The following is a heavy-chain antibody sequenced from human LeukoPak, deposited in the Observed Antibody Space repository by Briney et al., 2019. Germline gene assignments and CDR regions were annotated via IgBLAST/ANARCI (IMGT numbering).Heavy chain of an antibody. V-gene: IGHV3-20*04. CDR3: AKDDAWLRFGE. D-gene: IGHD3-10*01. CDR1: GFTFDDYG. CDR2: INWNGGST. J-gene: IGHJ4*02. Sequence: TGGSLRLSCAASGFTFDDYGMSWVRQAPGKGLEWVSGINWNGGSTGYADSVKGRFTISRDNSKNTLYLEVISLTAEDTAVYYCAKDDAWLRFGEWSQGTLVTVSS.